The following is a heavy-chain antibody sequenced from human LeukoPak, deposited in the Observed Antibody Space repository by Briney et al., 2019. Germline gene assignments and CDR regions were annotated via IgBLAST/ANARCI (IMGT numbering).Heavy chain of an antibody. V-gene: IGHV3-30*03. J-gene: IGHJ4*02. CDR2: ISYDGSNK. CDR3: AANKMDY. Sequence: PGGSLRLSCAASGFTFSSYGMHWVREAPGKGLEWVAVISYDGSNKYYADSVKGRFTISRDNYKNTLYLQMNSLRAEDTAVYYCAANKMDYWGQGTLVTVSS. CDR1: GFTFSSYG.